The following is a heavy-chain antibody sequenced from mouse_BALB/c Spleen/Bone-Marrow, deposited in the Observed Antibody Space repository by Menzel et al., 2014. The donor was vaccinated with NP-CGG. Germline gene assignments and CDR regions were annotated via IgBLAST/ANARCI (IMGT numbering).Heavy chain of an antibody. CDR3: ARSPSYGNYVDY. CDR1: GYTXTSXX. V-gene: IGHV1-14*01. J-gene: IGHJ4*01. D-gene: IGHD2-10*02. CDR2: INPYNDGT. Sequence: EVQLVESGPELVKPGASVKMSCKASGYTXTSXXXHWVKQKPGXGXEWIGYINPYNDGTKYNEKFRGKATLTSDKSSSTAYMELSSLTSEDSAVYYCARSPSYGNYVDYWGQGTSVTVSS.